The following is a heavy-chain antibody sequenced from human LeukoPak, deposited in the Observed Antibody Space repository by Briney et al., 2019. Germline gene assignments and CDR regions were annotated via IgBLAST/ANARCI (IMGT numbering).Heavy chain of an antibody. D-gene: IGHD3-10*01. CDR1: GFSFITSS. V-gene: IGHV1-58*02. CDR3: AADPSSEFGSFQY. Sequence: SVKVSCKASGFSFITSSMQWVRQARGQRPEWIGWIVAGNGNTNYAQKFQERVTISRDVTTNTAYMEVSSLRSDNTAVYYCAADPSSEFGSFQYWGQGTLVTVSS. CDR2: IVAGNGNT. J-gene: IGHJ1*01.